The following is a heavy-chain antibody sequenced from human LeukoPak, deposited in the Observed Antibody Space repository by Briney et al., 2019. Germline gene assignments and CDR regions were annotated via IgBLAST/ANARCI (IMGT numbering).Heavy chain of an antibody. CDR3: ARSHPLAVAGTLRWFDP. CDR2: ISSSSSYI. V-gene: IGHV3-21*01. J-gene: IGHJ5*02. Sequence: GGSLRLSCAASGFTFSSYSMNWVRQAPGKGLEWVSSISSSSSYIYYADSVKGRFTISRDNAKNSLYLQMNSLRAEDTAVYYCARSHPLAVAGTLRWFDPWGQGTLVTVSS. D-gene: IGHD6-19*01. CDR1: GFTFSSYS.